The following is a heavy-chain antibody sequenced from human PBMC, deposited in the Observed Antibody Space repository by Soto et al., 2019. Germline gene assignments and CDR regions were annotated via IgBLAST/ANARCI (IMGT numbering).Heavy chain of an antibody. CDR2: ISTWNDGK. V-gene: IGHV1-18*04. Sequence: ASVKVSCKPSGYTFTSYGFSWVRQAPGQGPEWMGWISTWNDGKTDAQKFRGRVTMTTDTSTSTAYMELRSLRSDDTAVYYCARLNSDYAVDYWGQGTLVTVSS. J-gene: IGHJ4*02. CDR3: ARLNSDYAVDY. D-gene: IGHD5-12*01. CDR1: GYTFTSYG.